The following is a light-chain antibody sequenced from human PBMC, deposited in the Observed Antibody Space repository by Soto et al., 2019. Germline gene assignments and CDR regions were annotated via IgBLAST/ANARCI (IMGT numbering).Light chain of an antibody. CDR3: QSYDSSLSGSRV. J-gene: IGLJ1*01. CDR1: SSNIGAGYD. V-gene: IGLV1-40*01. Sequence: QSVLTHPPSVSGDPGQRVTISCTGRSSNIGAGYDVHWYQQLPGTAPKLLIYGNSNRPSGVPDRFSGSKSGTSASLAITGLQAEDEADYYCQSYDSSLSGSRVFGTGTKLTVL. CDR2: GNS.